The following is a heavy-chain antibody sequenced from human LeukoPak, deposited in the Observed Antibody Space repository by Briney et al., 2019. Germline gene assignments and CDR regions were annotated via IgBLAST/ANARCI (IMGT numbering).Heavy chain of an antibody. V-gene: IGHV3-21*01. CDR3: ARDCSGGSCYSAFDY. CDR2: ISSSSSYK. CDR1: GFTFSSYS. Sequence: PGGSLRLSCAASGFTFSSYSMNWVRQAPGKGLEWVSSISSSSSYKYYADSVKGRFTISRDNAKNSLYLQMNSLRAEDTAVYYCARDCSGGSCYSAFDYWGQGTLVTVSS. D-gene: IGHD2-15*01. J-gene: IGHJ4*02.